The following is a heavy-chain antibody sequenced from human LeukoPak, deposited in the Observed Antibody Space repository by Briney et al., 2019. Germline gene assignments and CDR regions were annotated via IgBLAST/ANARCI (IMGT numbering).Heavy chain of an antibody. CDR2: ISGSGGST. CDR1: GFTFRSYT. D-gene: IGHD3-22*01. CDR3: AKDGTHYYDSSGYPSPLYFDY. J-gene: IGHJ4*02. Sequence: GGSLRLSCAASGFTFRSYTMSWVPQAPGKGLERVSAISGSGGSTSYTDSARVRFTISRANPKNTLYLNINSLRAETTAVYSCAKDGTHYYDSSGYPSPLYFDYWGQGTLVTVSS. V-gene: IGHV3-23*01.